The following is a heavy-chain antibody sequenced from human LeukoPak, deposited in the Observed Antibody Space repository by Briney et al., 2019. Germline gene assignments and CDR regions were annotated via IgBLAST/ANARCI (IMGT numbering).Heavy chain of an antibody. CDR3: ARAAAFGGVITNH. J-gene: IGHJ4*02. CDR2: MNPNSGNT. V-gene: IGHV1-8*01. D-gene: IGHD3-16*02. Sequence: ASLKVSCKASGYTFTSYDINWVRQATGQGLEWMGWMNPNSGNTGYAQKFQGRVTMTRNTSISTAYMELSSLRSEDTAVYYCARAAAFGGVITNHWGQGTLVTVSS. CDR1: GYTFTSYD.